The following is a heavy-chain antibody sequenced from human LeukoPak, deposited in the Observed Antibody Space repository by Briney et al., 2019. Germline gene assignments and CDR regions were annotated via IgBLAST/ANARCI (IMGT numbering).Heavy chain of an antibody. Sequence: GGSLRLSCAASGFTFSGSALHWVRQASGKGLEWVGRIRSTANGYATAYAASVKGRFTISRDDSKNTAYLQMDSLKTEDTAVYYCTGNCYGSGSYADFDYWGQGTLVTVSS. V-gene: IGHV3-73*01. CDR1: GFTFSGSA. CDR3: TGNCYGSGSYADFDY. CDR2: IRSTANGYAT. D-gene: IGHD3-10*01. J-gene: IGHJ4*02.